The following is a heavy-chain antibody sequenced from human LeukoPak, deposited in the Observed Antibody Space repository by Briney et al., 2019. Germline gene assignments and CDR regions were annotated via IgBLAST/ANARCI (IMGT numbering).Heavy chain of an antibody. D-gene: IGHD2-21*02. CDR2: IYHSGST. J-gene: IGHJ4*02. V-gene: IGHV4-30-2*01. Sequence: PSETLSLTCAVSGGSISSGGYSWSWIRQPPGKGLEWIGYIYHSGSTYYNPSLKSRVTISVDRSKNQFSLKLSPVTAADTAVYYCARGPGSVVTATPFDYWGQGTLVTVSS. CDR3: ARGPGSVVTATPFDY. CDR1: GGSISSGGYS.